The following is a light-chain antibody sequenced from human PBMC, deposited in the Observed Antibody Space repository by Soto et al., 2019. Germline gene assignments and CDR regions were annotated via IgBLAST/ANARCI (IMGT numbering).Light chain of an antibody. J-gene: IGLJ1*01. V-gene: IGLV2-8*01. CDR2: EVT. CDR3: GSHGGANNFYV. CDR1: SSDVGGAYNF. Sequence: QSVLTQPPSASGSPGQSVTISCTGTSSDVGGAYNFVSWYQHHPGKAPKLLIYEVTKRPSGVPDRFSGSKSGNTASLTVSGLQADDEADYYCGSHGGANNFYVFGTGTKVTVL.